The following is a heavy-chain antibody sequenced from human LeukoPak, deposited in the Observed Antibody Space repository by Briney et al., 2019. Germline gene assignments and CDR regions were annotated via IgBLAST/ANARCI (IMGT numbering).Heavy chain of an antibody. Sequence: PGGSLRLSXAASGFTFHDYAMHWVRQAPGKGLEWVSGISWNGGTIDYADSVKGRFTISRDNAKNSLYLQMNSLRPEDMALYYCEKGPTYSSSSLFDYWGQGILVAVSS. CDR1: GFTFHDYA. CDR3: EKGPTYSSSSLFDY. CDR2: ISWNGGTI. V-gene: IGHV3-9*03. D-gene: IGHD6-6*01. J-gene: IGHJ4*02.